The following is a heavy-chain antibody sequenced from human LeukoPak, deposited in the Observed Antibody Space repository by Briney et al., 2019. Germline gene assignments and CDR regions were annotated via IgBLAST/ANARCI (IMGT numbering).Heavy chain of an antibody. Sequence: GESLTISCKGSGYSFTSYWIGWVRQMPGKGLEWMGIIYPGDSDTRYSPSFQGQVTISADKSISTAYLQWSSLKASDTAMYYCARRIKISSSSMDYYYYGMDVWGQGTTVTVSS. D-gene: IGHD6-6*01. CDR2: IYPGDSDT. V-gene: IGHV5-51*01. CDR1: GYSFTSYW. CDR3: ARRIKISSSSMDYYYYGMDV. J-gene: IGHJ6*02.